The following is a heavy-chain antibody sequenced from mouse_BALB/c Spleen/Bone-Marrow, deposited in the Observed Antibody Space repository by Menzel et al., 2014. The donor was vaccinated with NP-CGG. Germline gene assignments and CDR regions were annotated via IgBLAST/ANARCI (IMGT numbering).Heavy chain of an antibody. CDR1: GFSLTSYG. CDR2: ISAGGST. D-gene: IGHD2-12*01. V-gene: IGHV2-9*02. Sequence: VQLQQSGPGLVAPSQSLSITCTVSGFSLTSYGVHWVRQPPGKGLEWLGVISAGGSTNYNSALMSRLNISKDNSKTKVFLKMNSLQTDDTAMYFCARGGRYGYAMDYWGQGTSVTVSS. CDR3: ARGGRYGYAMDY. J-gene: IGHJ4*01.